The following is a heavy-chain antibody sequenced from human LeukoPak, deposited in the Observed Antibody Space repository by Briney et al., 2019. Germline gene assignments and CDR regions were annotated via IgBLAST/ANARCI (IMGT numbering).Heavy chain of an antibody. Sequence: GASVKVSCKASGYRFTDFSIYWVRQAPGQGLEWMGWFNPNTGDAKYAEKFQGWVTMTSDTSIRTAYMEIRSLKSDDTAIYYCATGGPQTSGEKRGRDYWGQGTLVTVSS. J-gene: IGHJ4*02. CDR3: ATGGPQTSGEKRGRDY. CDR2: FNPNTGDA. CDR1: GYRFTDFS. D-gene: IGHD6-25*01. V-gene: IGHV1-2*04.